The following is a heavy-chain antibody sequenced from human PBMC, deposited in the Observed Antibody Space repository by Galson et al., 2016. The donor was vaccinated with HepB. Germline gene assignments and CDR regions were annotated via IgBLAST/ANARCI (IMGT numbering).Heavy chain of an antibody. CDR2: ISGTGGST. V-gene: IGHV3-23*01. J-gene: IGHJ4*02. CDR3: ARVRCISPTCHDFDC. Sequence: FLRLSRAASGFTFNSYAMSWVRQAPGKGPERVSRISGTGGSTYYASSVKGRFSISRDNAKNTLFLHMNSRRAEDTAVYYCARVRCISPTCHDFDCWGQGTLVTVSS. CDR1: GFTFNSYA. D-gene: IGHD2-2*01.